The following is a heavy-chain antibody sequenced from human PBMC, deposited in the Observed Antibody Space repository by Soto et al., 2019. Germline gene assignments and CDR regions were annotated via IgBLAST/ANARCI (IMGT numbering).Heavy chain of an antibody. V-gene: IGHV1-2*04. CDR1: GYTFTGYY. D-gene: IGHD2-15*01. CDR2: INPNSGGT. J-gene: IGHJ3*02. Sequence: GASVKVSCKASGYTFTGYYMHWVRQAPGQGLEWMGWINPNSGGTNYAQKFQGWVTMTRDTSISTAYMELSRLRSDDTAVYYCASSHSLNCSGGSCYGFDIWGQGTMVTVSS. CDR3: ASSHSLNCSGGSCYGFDI.